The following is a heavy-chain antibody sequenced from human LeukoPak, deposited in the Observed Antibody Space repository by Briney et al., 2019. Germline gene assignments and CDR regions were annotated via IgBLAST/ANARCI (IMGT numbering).Heavy chain of an antibody. V-gene: IGHV3-30*18. Sequence: GGSLRLSCAASGFTFSSYGMHWVRQAPGKGLEWVAVISYDGSNKYYADSVKGRFTISRDNSKNTLYLQMNSLRAEDTAVYYCAKVGLAAQFDYWGQGTLVTVSS. CDR1: GFTFSSYG. CDR3: AKVGLAAQFDY. CDR2: ISYDGSNK. D-gene: IGHD3-16*01. J-gene: IGHJ4*02.